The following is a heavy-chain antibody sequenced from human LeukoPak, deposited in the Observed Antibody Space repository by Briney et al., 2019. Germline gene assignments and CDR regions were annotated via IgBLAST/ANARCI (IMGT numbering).Heavy chain of an antibody. Sequence: PSETLPLTCAVYGGSFSGYYWNWIRQPPGKGLEWIGEINHSGSTNYNPSLKSRVTISVDTSKNQFSLKLSSVTAADTAVYYCARQGSGYYYLAVSSGGWFDPWGQGTLVTVSS. D-gene: IGHD3-22*01. CDR1: GGSFSGYY. CDR2: INHSGST. J-gene: IGHJ5*02. V-gene: IGHV4-34*01. CDR3: ARQGSGYYYLAVSSGGWFDP.